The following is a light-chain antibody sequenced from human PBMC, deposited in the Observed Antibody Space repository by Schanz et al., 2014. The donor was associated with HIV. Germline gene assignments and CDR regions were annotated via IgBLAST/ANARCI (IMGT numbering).Light chain of an antibody. CDR3: AAWDDSLNGRV. CDR2: DNT. Sequence: QSVLAQPPSVSGAPGQRVTISCTGTSSNIGAGYDVHWYQLLPGTAPTLLIFDNTNRPSGVPARFSGSKSGSSASLAISGLHSEDEADYHCAAWDDSLNGRVFGGGTKLTVL. V-gene: IGLV1-40*01. J-gene: IGLJ2*01. CDR1: SSNIGAGYD.